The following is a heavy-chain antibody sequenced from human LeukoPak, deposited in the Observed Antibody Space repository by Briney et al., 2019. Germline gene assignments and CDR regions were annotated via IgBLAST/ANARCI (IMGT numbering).Heavy chain of an antibody. CDR3: AQDVPIERVPGFGPGY. V-gene: IGHV3-11*04. CDR2: ISSTSDII. Sequence: MPGGSLRLSCAASGFTFSDYYMSWIRQAPGKGLEWVSFISSTSDIIYYADSVKGRFTISRDNSKNTAYLQMNSLTTEDTAVYFCAQDVPIERVPGFGPGYWGQGTLVTVSS. D-gene: IGHD3-16*01. CDR1: GFTFSDYY. J-gene: IGHJ4*02.